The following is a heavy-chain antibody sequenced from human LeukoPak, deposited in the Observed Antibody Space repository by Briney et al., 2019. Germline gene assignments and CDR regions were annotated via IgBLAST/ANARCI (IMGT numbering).Heavy chain of an antibody. D-gene: IGHD6-19*01. CDR1: GFTFSNYG. V-gene: IGHV3-23*01. Sequence: PGGSLRLSCTASGFTFSNYGMHWVRQAPGKGLEWVSAISGSGGSTYYADSVKGRFTISRDNSKNTLYLQMNSLRAEDTAVYYCAKDSWSSGWYDWYFDLWGRGTLVTVSS. J-gene: IGHJ2*01. CDR3: AKDSWSSGWYDWYFDL. CDR2: ISGSGGST.